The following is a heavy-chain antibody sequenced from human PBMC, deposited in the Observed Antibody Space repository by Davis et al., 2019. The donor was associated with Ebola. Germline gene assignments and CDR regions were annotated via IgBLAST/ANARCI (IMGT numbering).Heavy chain of an antibody. Sequence: AASVKVSCKASGYTLTSYAMHWVRQAPGQRLEWMGWINAGNGNTKYSQKFQGRVTITRDTSASTAYMELSSLRSEDTAVYYCAREGLRSDWYFDLWGRGTLVTVSS. J-gene: IGHJ2*01. V-gene: IGHV1-3*01. CDR2: INAGNGNT. CDR3: AREGLRSDWYFDL. CDR1: GYTLTSYA. D-gene: IGHD3-3*01.